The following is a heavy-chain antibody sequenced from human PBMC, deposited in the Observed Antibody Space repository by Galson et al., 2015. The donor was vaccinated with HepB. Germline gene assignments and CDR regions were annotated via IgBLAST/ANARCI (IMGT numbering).Heavy chain of an antibody. V-gene: IGHV3-72*01. D-gene: IGHD3-3*02. CDR2: VRHQARRHTT. CDR1: GFTFSDYH. Sequence: SLRPACAASGFTFSDYHMEWVRQAPGNGLEWVGRVRHQARRHTTDYVASVEGRFTISRDDSKHSLYLQMDSLKTEDTAVYYCSRTLPGIDLDYWGQGTLVTVSS. J-gene: IGHJ4*02. CDR3: SRTLPGIDLDY.